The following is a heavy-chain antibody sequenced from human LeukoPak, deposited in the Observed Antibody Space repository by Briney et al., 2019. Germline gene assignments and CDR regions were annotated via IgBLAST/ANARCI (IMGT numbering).Heavy chain of an antibody. CDR2: IIPILGTA. J-gene: IGHJ6*03. CDR3: ARGVTGTTYYYYYYMDV. D-gene: IGHD1-7*01. CDR1: GGTFSSYA. V-gene: IGHV1-69*05. Sequence: SVKVSCKASGGTFSSYAISWVRQAPGQGLEWMGGIIPILGTANYAQKFQGRVTITTDESTSTAYMELSSLRSEDTAVYYCARGVTGTTYYYYYYMDVWGKGTTVTVSS.